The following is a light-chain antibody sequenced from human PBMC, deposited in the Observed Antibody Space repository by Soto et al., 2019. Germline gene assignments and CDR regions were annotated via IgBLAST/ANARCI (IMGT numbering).Light chain of an antibody. Sequence: EIVLTQSPATLSLSPGERATLSCRASQSVSSYLTWYQQKPGQAPRLLIYDASHRATGIPARFSGSGSGTDFTLTISSLEPAGFGAYYCQERSNWPRTFGGGAKVEIK. CDR3: QERSNWPRT. CDR2: DAS. CDR1: QSVSSY. V-gene: IGKV3-11*01. J-gene: IGKJ4*01.